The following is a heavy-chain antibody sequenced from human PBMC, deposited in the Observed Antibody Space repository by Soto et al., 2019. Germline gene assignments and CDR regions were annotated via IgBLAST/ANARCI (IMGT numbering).Heavy chain of an antibody. CDR1: GFTFSGYW. J-gene: IGHJ4*02. Sequence: GGSLRLSCEASGFTFSGYWMSWVRQAPGKGLEWVADIKHDGSVQYYVDSVKGRLTISRDNAKKQLYLQMDGLRAEDTALYYCARAPYSNAWYRFDLWGQGTLVTVSS. CDR2: IKHDGSVQ. V-gene: IGHV3-7*03. D-gene: IGHD4-4*01. CDR3: ARAPYSNAWYRFDL.